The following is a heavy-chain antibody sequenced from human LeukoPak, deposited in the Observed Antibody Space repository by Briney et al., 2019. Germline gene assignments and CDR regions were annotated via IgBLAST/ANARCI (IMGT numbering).Heavy chain of an antibody. CDR1: GGSISSYY. Sequence: SETLSLTCTVSGGSISSYYWSWIRQPPGKGLEWIGYIYYSGSTNYNPSLKSRVTISVDTSKNQFSLKLSSVTAADTAVYYCTRASGSGYPSDYWGQGTLVTVSS. CDR3: TRASGSGYPSDY. V-gene: IGHV4-59*01. J-gene: IGHJ4*02. D-gene: IGHD3-22*01. CDR2: IYYSGST.